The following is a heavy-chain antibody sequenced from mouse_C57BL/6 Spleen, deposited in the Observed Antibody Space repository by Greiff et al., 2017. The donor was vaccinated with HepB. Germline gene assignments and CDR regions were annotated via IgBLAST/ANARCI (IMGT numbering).Heavy chain of an antibody. CDR2: IDPEDGDT. V-gene: IGHV14-1*01. Sequence: VQLQQSGAELVRPGASVKLSCTASGFTIKDYYMHWVKQRPEQGLAWIGRIDPEDGDTEYAPKFQGKATMTADTSSNTAYLQLSSLTSEDTAVYYCTTRDLTTGVAGDYWGQGTTLTVSS. J-gene: IGHJ2*01. CDR1: GFTIKDYY. CDR3: TTRDLTTGVAGDY. D-gene: IGHD1-1*01.